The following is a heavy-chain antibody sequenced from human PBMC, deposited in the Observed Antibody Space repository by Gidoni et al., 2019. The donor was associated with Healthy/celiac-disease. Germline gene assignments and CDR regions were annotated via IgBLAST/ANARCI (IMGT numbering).Heavy chain of an antibody. CDR2: LSSSRSTI. CDR3: ARERRPVAGTALFDY. V-gene: IGHV3-48*01. Sequence: EVQLVESVGGLVQPGGSQRLSRAESGLTYSSYSINWVRQAPGKGLEWVSYLSSSRSTIYYADSVKDRFTISRDNAKNSLYLQMTSLRAEDTAVYYCARERRPVAGTALFDYWGQGSLVTVSS. J-gene: IGHJ4*02. CDR1: GLTYSSYS. D-gene: IGHD6-19*01.